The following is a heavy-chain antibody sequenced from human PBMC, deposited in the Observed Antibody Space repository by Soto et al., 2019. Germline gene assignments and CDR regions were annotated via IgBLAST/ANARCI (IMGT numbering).Heavy chain of an antibody. J-gene: IGHJ5*02. D-gene: IGHD6-13*01. CDR2: ISYDGSNK. Sequence: SLRLSCAASGFTFSSYAMHWVRQAPGKGLEWVAVISYDGSNKYYADSVKGRFTISRDNSKNTLYLQMNSLRAEDTAVYYCARVSSSSWYWFDPWGQGTLVTVS. CDR3: ARVSSSSWYWFDP. V-gene: IGHV3-30-3*01. CDR1: GFTFSSYA.